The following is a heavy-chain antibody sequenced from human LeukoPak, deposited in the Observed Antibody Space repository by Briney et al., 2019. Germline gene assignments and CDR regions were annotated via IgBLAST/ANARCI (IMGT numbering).Heavy chain of an antibody. CDR2: ISWNSGSI. CDR1: GFTFDDYA. J-gene: IGHJ3*02. Sequence: GGSLRLSCAASGFTFDDYAMHWDRQAPGKGLEWVSGISWNSGSIGYADSVKGRFTISRDNAKNSLYLQMNSLRAEDTALYYCAKDIGAAAAPDAFDIWGQGTMVTVSS. V-gene: IGHV3-9*01. CDR3: AKDIGAAAAPDAFDI. D-gene: IGHD6-13*01.